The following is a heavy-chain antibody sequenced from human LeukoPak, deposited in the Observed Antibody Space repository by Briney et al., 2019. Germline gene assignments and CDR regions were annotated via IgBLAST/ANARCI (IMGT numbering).Heavy chain of an antibody. Sequence: RSLRLSCAASGFTFSSYGMHWVRQAPGKGLEWVAVISYDGSNKYYADSVKGRFTISRDNSKNTLYLQMNSLRAEDTAVYYCAKQAGYVATIWDYYYYGMDVWGQGTTVTVSS. CDR3: AKQAGYVATIWDYYYYGMDV. CDR2: ISYDGSNK. CDR1: GFTFSSYG. V-gene: IGHV3-30*18. J-gene: IGHJ6*02. D-gene: IGHD5-12*01.